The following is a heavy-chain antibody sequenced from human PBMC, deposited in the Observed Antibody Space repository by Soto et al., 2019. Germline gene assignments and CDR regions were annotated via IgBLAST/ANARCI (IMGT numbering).Heavy chain of an antibody. CDR1: GGSISSSSYY. CDR3: ARHVVTTAHYYYGMDV. D-gene: IGHD2-21*02. V-gene: IGHV4-39*01. J-gene: IGHJ6*02. Sequence: QLQLQESGPGLVKPSETLSLTCTVSGGSISSSSYYWGWIRQPPGKGLEWIGSIYYSGSTYYNPSHKRRVTISVDTSKNQFSLKLSSVTAADTAVYYCARHVVTTAHYYYGMDVWGQGTTVTVSS. CDR2: IYYSGST.